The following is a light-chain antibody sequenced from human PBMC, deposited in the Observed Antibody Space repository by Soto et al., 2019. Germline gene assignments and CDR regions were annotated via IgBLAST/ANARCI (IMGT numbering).Light chain of an antibody. CDR1: QSVSTY. J-gene: IGKJ1*01. CDR3: HQHNNWQVT. CDR2: DAS. V-gene: IGKV3-11*01. Sequence: EIVLTQSPATLSLSPGERAILSCRASQSVSTYLAWYQQRPGQAPRLLIFDASNRATGIPARFSGRGSGTECKFTLSSLQLEYFAIYYCHQHNNWQVTFGQGTKVDIK.